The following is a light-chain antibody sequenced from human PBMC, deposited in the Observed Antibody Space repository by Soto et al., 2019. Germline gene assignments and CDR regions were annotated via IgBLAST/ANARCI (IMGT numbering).Light chain of an antibody. J-gene: IGKJ1*01. Sequence: EIVWTQSQGTLSLSPGERATRSCRASQTVTSNYLAWYQRKPGKATRLIIYGASSRATDIPVRFSGSGSGTYFKLTITRLEQADFAVYSCQQYAGSPSTFGQGTKVEIK. CDR1: QTVTSNY. CDR3: QQYAGSPST. V-gene: IGKV3-20*01. CDR2: GAS.